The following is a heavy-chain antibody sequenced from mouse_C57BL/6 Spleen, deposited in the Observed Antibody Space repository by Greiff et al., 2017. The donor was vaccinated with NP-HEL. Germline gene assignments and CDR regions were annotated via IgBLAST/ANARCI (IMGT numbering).Heavy chain of an antibody. CDR3: ARHYDGYYDY. CDR1: GFSLTSYA. J-gene: IGHJ2*01. CDR2: IWTGGGP. V-gene: IGHV2-9-1*01. D-gene: IGHD2-3*01. Sequence: VKLVESGPGLVAPSQSLSITCTVSGFSLTSYAISWVRQPPGKGLEWLGVIWTGGGPNYNSALKSRLSISKDNSKSQVFSKMNSLQTDDTARYSSARHYDGYYDYWGQGTTLTVSS.